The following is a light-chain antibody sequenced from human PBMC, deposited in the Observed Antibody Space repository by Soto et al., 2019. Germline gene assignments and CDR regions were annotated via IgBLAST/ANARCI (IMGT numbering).Light chain of an antibody. Sequence: QSALTQPPSVSGAPGQRVTISCTGSSSNIGAGYDVHWYQQLPGTAPKLLIYGSSNRPSGVPDRFSGSKSGTSASLAITGLQAEDEADYYCQSFDNSLNGYVFATGTKLTVL. V-gene: IGLV1-40*01. J-gene: IGLJ1*01. CDR1: SSNIGAGYD. CDR3: QSFDNSLNGYV. CDR2: GSS.